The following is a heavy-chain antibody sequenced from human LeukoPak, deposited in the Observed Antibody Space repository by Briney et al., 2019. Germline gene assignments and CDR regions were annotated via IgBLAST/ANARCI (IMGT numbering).Heavy chain of an antibody. CDR1: GFTFSNYG. D-gene: IGHD3-10*01. Sequence: GGSLRLSCAASGFTFSNYGMNWVRQAPGKGLEWVSRISGSGGTTYYEDSVKGRFTISRDNSKNTLYLQMNSLRAEDTAVYYCAKGSGGSGSYSKYYFDYWGQGSLVTVSS. J-gene: IGHJ4*02. CDR2: ISGSGGTT. V-gene: IGHV3-23*01. CDR3: AKGSGGSGSYSKYYFDY.